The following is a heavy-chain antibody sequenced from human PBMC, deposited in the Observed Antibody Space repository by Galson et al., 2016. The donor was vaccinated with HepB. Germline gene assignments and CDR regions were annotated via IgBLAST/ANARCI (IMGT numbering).Heavy chain of an antibody. CDR2: ISRSGTNI. CDR3: AREGFLEWMQYLQYFDL. J-gene: IGHJ2*01. CDR1: GFTFGDYY. Sequence: SLRLSCAASGFTFGDYYMSWVRQAPGKGLEWVSYISRSGTNIYYADSVKGRFTISRDNAKNSLYLQMNSLRPEDTAVYFCAREGFLEWMQYLQYFDLWGRGSLVTVAS. V-gene: IGHV3-11*01. D-gene: IGHD3-3*01.